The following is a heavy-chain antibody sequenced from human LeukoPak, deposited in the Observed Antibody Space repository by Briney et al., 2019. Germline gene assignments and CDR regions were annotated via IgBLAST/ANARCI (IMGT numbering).Heavy chain of an antibody. Sequence: QPGGSLGLSCAASGFTFSSYAMSWVRQAPGKGLEWVSAISGSGGSTYYADSVKGRFTISRDNSKNTLYLQMNSLRAEDTAVYYCAKRQGDYSNNNWFDPWGQGTLVTVSS. CDR3: AKRQGDYSNNNWFDP. V-gene: IGHV3-23*01. CDR1: GFTFSSYA. J-gene: IGHJ5*02. CDR2: ISGSGGST. D-gene: IGHD4-11*01.